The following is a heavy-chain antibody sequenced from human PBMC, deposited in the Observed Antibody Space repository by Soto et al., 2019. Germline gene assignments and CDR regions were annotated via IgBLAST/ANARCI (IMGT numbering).Heavy chain of an antibody. V-gene: IGHV4-59*08. CDR2: IYYSGST. Sequence: PSGPLSLTCTVSGGSISSYYWSWIRQPPGKGLEWIGYIYYSGSTNYNPSLKSRVTISVDTSKNQFSLKLSSVTAADTAAYNSARWLGRRRWGPDPWGQGTLVTVSS. J-gene: IGHJ5*02. D-gene: IGHD2-21*02. CDR3: ARWLGRRRWGPDP. CDR1: GGSISSYY.